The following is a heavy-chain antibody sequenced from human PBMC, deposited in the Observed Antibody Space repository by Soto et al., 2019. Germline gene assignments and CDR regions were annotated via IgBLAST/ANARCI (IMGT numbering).Heavy chain of an antibody. CDR2: IIRDGSST. J-gene: IGHJ6*02. CDR3: GRGGSGIYGMDI. Sequence: EVQLVESGGGLVQPGGSLRLACAASGFTFSSYWMHWVRQAPGKGLVWISRIIRDGSSTNYADSVKGRFTISRDNAKNMLYLEINSLRADDTDVYFCGRGGSGIYGMDIWGQGNTVIVSS. CDR1: GFTFSSYW. V-gene: IGHV3-74*01. D-gene: IGHD6-13*01.